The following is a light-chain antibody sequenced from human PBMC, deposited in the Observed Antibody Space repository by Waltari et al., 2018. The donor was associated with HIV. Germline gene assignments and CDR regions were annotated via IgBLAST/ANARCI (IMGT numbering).Light chain of an antibody. V-gene: IGKV1-5*01. CDR2: QAS. CDR3: QQYHAYPVT. J-gene: IGKJ4*01. CDR1: QNINRW. Sequence: DITMTQSPATLSASVGDSVTISCRASQNINRWLAWYQQRPGKPPKFLIYQASNLESGVPSRFRGSGSGTLFTLTINSLQPDDFATYYCQQYHAYPVTFGGGTKVENK.